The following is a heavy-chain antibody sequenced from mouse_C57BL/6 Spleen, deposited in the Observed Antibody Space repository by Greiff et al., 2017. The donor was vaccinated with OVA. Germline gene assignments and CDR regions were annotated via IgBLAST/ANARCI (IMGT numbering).Heavy chain of an antibody. Sequence: DVKLQESGPGLVKPSQSLSLTCSVTGYSITSGYYSNWIRQLPGNKLEWMGYISYDGSNNYNPSLKNRIPITRDTSTNQSILKLNTMTTEDTATEDYARDDSNYGSAYWGQGTLVTVSA. J-gene: IGHJ3*01. CDR2: ISYDGSN. CDR3: ARDDSNYGSAY. D-gene: IGHD1-1*02. V-gene: IGHV3-6*01. CDR1: GYSITSGYY.